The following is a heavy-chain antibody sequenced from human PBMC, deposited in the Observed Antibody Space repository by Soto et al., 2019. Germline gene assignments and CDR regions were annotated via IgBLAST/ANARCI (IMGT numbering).Heavy chain of an antibody. CDR3: ATRIAATGRYYFDS. J-gene: IGHJ4*02. D-gene: IGHD6-13*01. V-gene: IGHV3-53*01. CDR1: GFNVSRNY. Sequence: PGGSLRLSCAASGFNVSRNYMNWIRQAPGKGLEWVALVFTDGNTFYADSVKGRFTISRDSSKNTLALQMNSLRAEDTAVYYCATRIAATGRYYFDSWGQGTLVTVSS. CDR2: VFTDGNT.